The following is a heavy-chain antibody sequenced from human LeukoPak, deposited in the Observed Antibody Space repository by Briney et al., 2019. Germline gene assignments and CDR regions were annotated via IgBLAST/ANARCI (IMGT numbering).Heavy chain of an antibody. CDR1: GYTFTSYY. CDR2: INPSGGST. V-gene: IGHV1-46*01. J-gene: IGHJ6*03. D-gene: IGHD6-13*01. Sequence: GASVKVSCKASGYTFTSYYMHWVRQAPGQGLEWMGIINPSGGSTSYAQKFQGRVTMTTDTSTSTAYMELRSLRSDDTAVYYCATDGSRSSWYNPTNYYYYMDVWGKGTTVTVSS. CDR3: ATDGSRSSWYNPTNYYYYMDV.